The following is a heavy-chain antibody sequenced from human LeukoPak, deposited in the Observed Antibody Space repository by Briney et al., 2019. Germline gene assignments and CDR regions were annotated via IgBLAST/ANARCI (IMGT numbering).Heavy chain of an antibody. Sequence: SVKVSCKASGGTFSSYAISWVRQAPGQGLEWMGGIIPIFGTANCAEKFEGRVTITTDESTSTAYMELSSLRSEDTAVYYCARDEVRILTGFPSCAFDIWGQGTMVTVSS. CDR2: IIPIFGTA. V-gene: IGHV1-69*05. D-gene: IGHD3-9*01. CDR1: GGTFSSYA. CDR3: ARDEVRILTGFPSCAFDI. J-gene: IGHJ3*02.